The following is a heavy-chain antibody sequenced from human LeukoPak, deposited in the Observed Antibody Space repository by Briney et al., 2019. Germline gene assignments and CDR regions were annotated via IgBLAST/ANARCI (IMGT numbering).Heavy chain of an antibody. CDR3: ARRDYYYYYMDV. Sequence: SETLSLTCTVSGGSISSSSDFWGWVRQPPGKGLEWIGSILYSGNTYYNPSLKRRVTISVDTPKNQFSLKLSSVTAADTAVYYCARRDYYYYYMDVWGKGTTVTVSS. CDR1: GGSISSSSDF. V-gene: IGHV4-39*01. J-gene: IGHJ6*03. CDR2: ILYSGNT.